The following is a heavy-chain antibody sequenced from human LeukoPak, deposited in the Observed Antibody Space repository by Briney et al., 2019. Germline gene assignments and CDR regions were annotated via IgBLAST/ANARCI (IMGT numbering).Heavy chain of an antibody. CDR2: IYYSGST. J-gene: IGHJ4*02. D-gene: IGHD4-17*01. V-gene: IGHV4-59*01. Sequence: SETLSLTCTVSGGSISSYYWSWIRQPPGKGLEWIGYIYYSGSTNYNLSLKSRVTISVDTSKNQFSLKLSSVTAADTAVYYCARDLYGDSRYYFDYWGQGTLVTVSS. CDR3: ARDLYGDSRYYFDY. CDR1: GGSISSYY.